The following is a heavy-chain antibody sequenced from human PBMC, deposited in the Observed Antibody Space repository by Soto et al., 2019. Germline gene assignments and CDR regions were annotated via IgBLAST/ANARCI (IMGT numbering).Heavy chain of an antibody. CDR3: ARHGSRISSPYSYYGMDV. Sequence: PGESLKISCKGSEYSFTNYWVGWVRQMPGKGLEWMGIIYPGDSDTRYSPSFQGQVTISADKSISTAYLQWSSLKASDTAMYYCARHGSRISSPYSYYGMDVWGQGTTVTVSS. V-gene: IGHV5-51*01. D-gene: IGHD2-15*01. CDR1: EYSFTNYW. J-gene: IGHJ6*02. CDR2: IYPGDSDT.